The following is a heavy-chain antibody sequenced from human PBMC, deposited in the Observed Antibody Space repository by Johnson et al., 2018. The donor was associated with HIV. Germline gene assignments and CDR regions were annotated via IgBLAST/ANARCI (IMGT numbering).Heavy chain of an antibody. CDR3: ARVIGYDSSVKAFDI. V-gene: IGHV3-66*01. CDR1: GFIVRSNY. CDR2: IYSGGST. J-gene: IGHJ3*02. Sequence: MLLVESGGGLVQPGGSLRLSCAASGFIVRSNYMNWVRQAPGKGLEWVSVIYSGGSTSYAASVKGRFTISRDNAKNSLYVQMNSLRAEDTALYHCARVIGYDSSVKAFDIWGQGTMVTVSS. D-gene: IGHD3-22*01.